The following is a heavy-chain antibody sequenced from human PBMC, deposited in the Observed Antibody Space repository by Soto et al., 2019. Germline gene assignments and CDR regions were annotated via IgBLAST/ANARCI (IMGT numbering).Heavy chain of an antibody. Sequence: PSETLSLTCTVSGGSISSYYWSWIRQPAGKGLEWIGRIYTSGSTNYNPSLKSRVTMSVDTSKNQFSLKLSSVTAADTAVYYCASGTSYYYGSGSYYYYYCGMDVWGPGTTVTVS. V-gene: IGHV4-4*07. D-gene: IGHD3-10*01. CDR1: GGSISSYY. J-gene: IGHJ6*02. CDR2: IYTSGST. CDR3: ASGTSYYYGSGSYYYYYCGMDV.